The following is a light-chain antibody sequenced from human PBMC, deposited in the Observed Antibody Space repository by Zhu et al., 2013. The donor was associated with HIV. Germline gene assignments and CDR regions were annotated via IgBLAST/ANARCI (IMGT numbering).Light chain of an antibody. V-gene: IGKV3-11*01. J-gene: IGKJ2*01. CDR1: QSVSRY. CDR2: DAS. Sequence: EIVLTQSPATLSLSPGERATLSCRASQSVSRYLAWYQQKPGQAPRLLIYDASNRATGIPARFSGTGSGTDFTLTISRLEPEDFAVYYCQQRSNWPPMYTFGQGTRLEIK. CDR3: QQRSNWPPMYT.